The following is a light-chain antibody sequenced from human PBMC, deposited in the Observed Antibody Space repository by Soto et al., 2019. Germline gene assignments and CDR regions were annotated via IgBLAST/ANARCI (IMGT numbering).Light chain of an antibody. CDR2: LAS. J-gene: IGKJ4*01. CDR3: MQALQTPS. V-gene: IGKV2-28*01. Sequence: DTVMTQSPLSLPVTPGEPASISCRSSQSLLHSNGYNYLDWYLQRPGQSPQLLIYLASFRASGGPDRFSGSGSGTDFTLKISRVEAADVGVYYCMQALQTPSFGGGTKVEIK. CDR1: QSLLHSNGYNY.